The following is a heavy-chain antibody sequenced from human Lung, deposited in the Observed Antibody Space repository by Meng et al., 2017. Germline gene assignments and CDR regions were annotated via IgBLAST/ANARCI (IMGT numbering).Heavy chain of an antibody. V-gene: IGHV3-21*01. CDR3: ARGRVVVAATPSDY. Sequence: EVQLVESGGGLVKPGGSLRLSCAASGFTFGSYSMNWVRQAPGKGLEWVSSISSSSAYADSVKGRFTISRDNAKNSLYLQMNSLRAEDTAFYYCARGRVVVAATPSDYWGQGTLVTVSS. CDR1: GFTFGSYS. CDR2: ISSSSA. D-gene: IGHD2-15*01. J-gene: IGHJ4*02.